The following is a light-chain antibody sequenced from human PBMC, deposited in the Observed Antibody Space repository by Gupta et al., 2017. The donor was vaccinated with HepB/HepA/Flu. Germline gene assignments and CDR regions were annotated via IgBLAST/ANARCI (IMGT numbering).Light chain of an antibody. CDR3: MQALQTPRT. V-gene: IGKV2-28*01. CDR2: FGS. J-gene: IGKJ1*01. CDR1: QSLLPSNGYHY. Sequence: IVMIQSPLSLTVTPGEPASISCRSSQSLLPSNGYHYLDWYLQKPGQSPQLLIYFGSNRASGVPDRFSGSGSGTDFTLIISIVEAEDVGVYYCMQALQTPRTFGQGTKVEIK.